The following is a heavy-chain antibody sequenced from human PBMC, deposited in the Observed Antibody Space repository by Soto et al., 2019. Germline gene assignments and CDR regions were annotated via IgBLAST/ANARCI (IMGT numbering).Heavy chain of an antibody. J-gene: IGHJ6*02. V-gene: IGHV3-9*01. CDR1: GFTFDVYA. Sequence: SLRISCAASGFTFDVYAMHWVRQVPGKGLEWVSGISWNSGRISYADSVKGRFTISRDNAKNSLYLQMNGLRSEDTAFYYCAKDKAGDPQFYGMDIWGHGTTVTVS. D-gene: IGHD1-26*01. CDR2: ISWNSGRI. CDR3: AKDKAGDPQFYGMDI.